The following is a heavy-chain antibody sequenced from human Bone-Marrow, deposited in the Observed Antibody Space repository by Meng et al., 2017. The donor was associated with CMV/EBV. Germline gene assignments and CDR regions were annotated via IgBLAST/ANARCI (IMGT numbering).Heavy chain of an antibody. Sequence: GGSLRLSCAASGFTFSSYSMNWVRQAPGKGLEWVSSISSSSSYIYYADSVKGRFTISRDNAKNSMYLQMNSLRAEDTAVYYCAGVTIFGVVSAFDIWGQGPMVPVPS. J-gene: IGHJ3*02. CDR3: AGVTIFGVVSAFDI. CDR2: ISSSSSYI. V-gene: IGHV3-21*01. D-gene: IGHD3-3*01. CDR1: GFTFSSYS.